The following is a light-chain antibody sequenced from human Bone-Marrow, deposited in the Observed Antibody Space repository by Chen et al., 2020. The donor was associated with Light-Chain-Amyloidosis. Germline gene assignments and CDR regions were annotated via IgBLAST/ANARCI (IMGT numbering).Light chain of an antibody. CDR1: SSDVGTYNL. V-gene: IGLV2-23*01. Sequence: QSALTQPASVSGSPGQSITISCTGGSSDVGTYNLVSWYQHHPGKAPKLIIYEAKKRPSGVSNRFSGSRSGYTASLTISGLQAEDEADYYCCSYAGRGKMFGGGTKLTVL. CDR2: EAK. CDR3: CSYAGRGKM. J-gene: IGLJ3*02.